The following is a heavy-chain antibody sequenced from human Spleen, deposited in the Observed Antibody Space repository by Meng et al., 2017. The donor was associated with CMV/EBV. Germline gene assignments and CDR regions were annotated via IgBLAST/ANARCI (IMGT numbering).Heavy chain of an antibody. CDR2: ISSSSSYI. J-gene: IGHJ4*02. CDR1: GFTFSSYS. V-gene: IGHV3-21*01. CDR3: ARGAAVTKDY. D-gene: IGHD4-17*01. Sequence: GESLKISCAASGFTFSSYSMNWVRQAPGKGLEWVSSISSSSSYIYYADSVKGRFTISRDNAKKSLYLQMNSLRDEDTAVYYCARGAAVTKDYWGQGTLVTVSS.